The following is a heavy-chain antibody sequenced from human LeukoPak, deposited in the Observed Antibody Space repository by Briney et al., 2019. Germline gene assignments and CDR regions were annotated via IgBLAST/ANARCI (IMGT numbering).Heavy chain of an antibody. CDR2: INHSGST. Sequence: PSETLSLTCAVYGGSFSGYYWSWIRQPPGKGLEWIGEINHSGSTNYNPSLKSRVTISVGTSKNQFSLKLSSVTAADTAVYYCARGLRYCSSTSCSRGMDVWGQGTTVTVSS. V-gene: IGHV4-34*01. CDR1: GGSFSGYY. D-gene: IGHD2-2*01. J-gene: IGHJ6*02. CDR3: ARGLRYCSSTSCSRGMDV.